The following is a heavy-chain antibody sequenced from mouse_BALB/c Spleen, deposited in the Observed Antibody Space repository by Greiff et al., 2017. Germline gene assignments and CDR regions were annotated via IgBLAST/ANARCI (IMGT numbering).Heavy chain of an antibody. CDR3: TRWRGNYVDD. J-gene: IGHJ4*01. CDR2: INPSNGGT. D-gene: IGHD2-1*01. Sequence: QVQLLQSGAELVKPGASVKLSCKASGYTFTSYSMYWVKQRPGQGLAWIGGINPSNGGTNFNEKFKSKDTLTVDKSSSTAYMQLSSLTSEDSAVYYWTRWRGNYVDDWGQGTSVTGSS. V-gene: IGHV1S81*02. CDR1: GYTFTSYS.